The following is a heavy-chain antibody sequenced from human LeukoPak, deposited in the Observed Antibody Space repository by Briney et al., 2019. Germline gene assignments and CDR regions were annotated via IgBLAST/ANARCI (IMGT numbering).Heavy chain of an antibody. J-gene: IGHJ4*02. Sequence: SQTLSLTCTVSGDSISSGSYYWSWIRQPAGKGLEWIGRIYSSGSTNYNPSLKSRVTISVDTSKNQFSLKLSSVTAADTANYYCARAYVMVRGVLIDYWGQGTLVTVSS. V-gene: IGHV4-61*02. CDR2: IYSSGST. CDR3: ARAYVMVRGVLIDY. D-gene: IGHD3-10*01. CDR1: GDSISSGSYY.